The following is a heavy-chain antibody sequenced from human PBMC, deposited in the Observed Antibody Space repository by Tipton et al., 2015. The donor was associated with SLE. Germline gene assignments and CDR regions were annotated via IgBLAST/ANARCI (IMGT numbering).Heavy chain of an antibody. J-gene: IGHJ4*02. CDR2: INSDGSST. Sequence: SLRLSCAASGFTFSSYWMHWVRQAPGKGLVWVSRINSDGSSTSYADSVKGRFTISRDNAKNTLYLQMNSLRAEDTAVYYCAKDTLMAGYFDYWGQGTLVTVSS. CDR1: GFTFSSYW. V-gene: IGHV3-74*01. D-gene: IGHD2-8*01. CDR3: AKDTLMAGYFDY.